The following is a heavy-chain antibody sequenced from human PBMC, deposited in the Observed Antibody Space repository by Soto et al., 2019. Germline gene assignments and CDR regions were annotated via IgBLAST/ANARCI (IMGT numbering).Heavy chain of an antibody. CDR3: AREAAAGTRAFDI. D-gene: IGHD6-13*01. J-gene: IGHJ3*02. CDR1: GFTFSSYA. V-gene: IGHV3-30-3*01. CDR2: ISYDGSNK. Sequence: SLRLSCAASGFTFSSYAMHWVRQAPGKGLEWVAVISYDGSNKYYADSVKCRFTISRDNSKNTLYLQMNSLRAEDTAVYYCAREAAAGTRAFDIWGQGTMVTVSS.